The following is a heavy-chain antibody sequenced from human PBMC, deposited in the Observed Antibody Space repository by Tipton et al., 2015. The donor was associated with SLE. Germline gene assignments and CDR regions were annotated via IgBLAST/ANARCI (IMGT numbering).Heavy chain of an antibody. CDR2: MNANSGNT. Sequence: QLVQSGAEVKKPGASVKVSCKASGYTFSSHDINWVRQATGQGLEWMGWMNANSGNTDYAQKFQGRVTMTRDTSISTAYMELSSLRSEDTAVYYCARGGSYYDTSGYFYYFDNWGQGTLVTVSS. J-gene: IGHJ4*02. CDR1: GYTFSSHD. D-gene: IGHD3-22*01. CDR3: ARGGSYYDTSGYFYYFDN. V-gene: IGHV1-8*01.